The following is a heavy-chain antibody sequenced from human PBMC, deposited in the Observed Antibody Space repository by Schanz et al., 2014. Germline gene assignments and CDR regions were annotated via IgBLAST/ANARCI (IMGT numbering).Heavy chain of an antibody. J-gene: IGHJ4*02. CDR3: AKSLESCPGGRCSRGYFDY. D-gene: IGHD2-8*02. CDR2: ISGSSRAI. Sequence: EVQLVESGGGLVQPGGSLRLSCAASGFAFSSYGMNWLRQAPGKGLEWVSYISGSSRAIYYADSVKGRFTMSRDNAKSSVYLQMSSLRAEDTAVYYCAKSLESCPGGRCSRGYFDYWGQGTLVTVSS. V-gene: IGHV3-48*01. CDR1: GFAFSSYG.